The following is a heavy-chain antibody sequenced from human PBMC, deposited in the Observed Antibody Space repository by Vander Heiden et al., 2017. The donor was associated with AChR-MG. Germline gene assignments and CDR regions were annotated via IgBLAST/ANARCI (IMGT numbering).Heavy chain of an antibody. J-gene: IGHJ4*02. D-gene: IGHD3-16*01. CDR3: AREFPPLGGFDY. V-gene: IGHV1-69*06. CDR1: GGTFSSSA. CDR2: IIPSFGTA. Sequence: QVQLVQSGAEVKKPGSSVKVSCKASGGTFSSSAIGWVRQAPGQGLEWMGGIIPSFGTANYAQKFQGRVTITADKSTSTAYMELSSLRSEDTAVYYCAREFPPLGGFDYWGQGTLVTVSS.